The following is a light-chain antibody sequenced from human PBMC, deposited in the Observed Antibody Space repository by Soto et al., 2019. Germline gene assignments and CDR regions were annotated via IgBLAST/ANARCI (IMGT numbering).Light chain of an antibody. Sequence: AIQMTQFPSSLSASVGDRVTITCRASQGIKNDLGWYQQKPGKAPKLLIYAASTLQSGVPSRFSGSGSGTDFTLTISSLLPEDFATYYCLQDYYYPRTFGQGTKVEIK. V-gene: IGKV1-6*01. CDR1: QGIKND. CDR3: LQDYYYPRT. J-gene: IGKJ1*01. CDR2: AAS.